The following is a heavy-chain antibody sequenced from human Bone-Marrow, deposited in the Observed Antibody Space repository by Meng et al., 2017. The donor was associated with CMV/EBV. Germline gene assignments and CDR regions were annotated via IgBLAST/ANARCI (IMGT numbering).Heavy chain of an antibody. V-gene: IGHV4-59*01. D-gene: IGHD6-6*01. CDR1: GGSISSYY. J-gene: IGHJ6*02. CDR2: IYYSGST. Sequence: GSLRLSCTVSGGSISSYYWSWIRQPPGKGLEWIGYIYYSGSTNYNPSLKSRVTISVDTSKNQFSLKLSSVTAADTAVYYCARESSSSAYYYYYGMDVWGQGTTATVSS. CDR3: ARESSSSAYYYYYGMDV.